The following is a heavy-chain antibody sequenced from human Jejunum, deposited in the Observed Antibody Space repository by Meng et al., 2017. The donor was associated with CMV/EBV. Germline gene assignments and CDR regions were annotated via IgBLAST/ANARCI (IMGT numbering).Heavy chain of an antibody. D-gene: IGHD3-10*01. CDR2: INPNSGGT. V-gene: IGHV1-2*02. J-gene: IGHJ6*02. CDR1: FTGYD. CDR3: ARADQGTWFSYYNGMDV. Sequence: FTGYDIHWVRQAPGQGLEWMGWINPNSGGTNFAQKFQGRVTMTRDTSISTVYMEMGSLTSDDTAVFYCARADQGTWFSYYNGMDVWGQGTTVTVSS.